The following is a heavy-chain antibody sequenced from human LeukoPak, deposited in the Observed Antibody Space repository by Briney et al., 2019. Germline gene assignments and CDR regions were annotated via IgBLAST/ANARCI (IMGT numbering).Heavy chain of an antibody. D-gene: IGHD2-15*01. Sequence: ASVKVSCKASGYIFTGYYMHWVRQAPGQGLEGMGWINPKSGGADYAQKFQGRVTMTRDTSISTVYMALNRLRSDDTAVYYCARGPPEYCSGGSCYSGRNWIDPWGQGTLVTVSS. CDR2: INPKSGGA. J-gene: IGHJ5*02. CDR3: ARGPPEYCSGGSCYSGRNWIDP. V-gene: IGHV1-2*02. CDR1: GYIFTGYY.